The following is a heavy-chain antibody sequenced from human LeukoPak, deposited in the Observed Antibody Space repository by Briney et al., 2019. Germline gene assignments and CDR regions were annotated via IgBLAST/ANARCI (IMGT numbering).Heavy chain of an antibody. CDR2: ISYDGSNK. CDR3: AREEDVVGARGYNWFDP. V-gene: IGHV3-30*04. J-gene: IGHJ5*02. D-gene: IGHD1-26*01. Sequence: GGSLRLSCAASGFTFSSYAMHWVRQAPGKGLEWVAVISYDGSNKYYADSVKGRFTISRDNSKNTLYLQMNSLRAEDTAVYYCAREEDVVGARGYNWFDPWGQGTLVTVSS. CDR1: GFTFSSYA.